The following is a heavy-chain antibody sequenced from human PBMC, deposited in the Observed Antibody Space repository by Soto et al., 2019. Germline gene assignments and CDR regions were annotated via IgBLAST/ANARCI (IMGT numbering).Heavy chain of an antibody. J-gene: IGHJ3*02. CDR1: GGSISSYY. V-gene: IGHV4-4*07. CDR2: IYTSGST. Sequence: SETLSLTCTVSGGSISSYYWSWIRQPAGKGLEWIGRIYTSGSTNYNPSLKSRVTMSVDTSKNQFSLKLSSVTAADTAVYYCASTNWGATVRTRGAFDIWGQGTMVTV. D-gene: IGHD4-17*01. CDR3: ASTNWGATVRTRGAFDI.